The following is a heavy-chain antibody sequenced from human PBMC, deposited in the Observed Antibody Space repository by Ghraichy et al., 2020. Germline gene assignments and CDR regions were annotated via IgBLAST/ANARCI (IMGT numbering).Heavy chain of an antibody. CDR3: AKVVSWRYFDL. CDR2: TSGGGGST. CDR1: GFTFSTYA. D-gene: IGHD5/OR15-5a*01. J-gene: IGHJ2*01. Sequence: GVLRLSCAASGFTFSTYAMTWVRQAPGKGLEWVSATSGGGGSTYYADSVKGRFTISRDNSKNTLYLQMNSLRAEDTAVYSCAKVVSWRYFDLWGRGTLVTVSS. V-gene: IGHV3-23*01.